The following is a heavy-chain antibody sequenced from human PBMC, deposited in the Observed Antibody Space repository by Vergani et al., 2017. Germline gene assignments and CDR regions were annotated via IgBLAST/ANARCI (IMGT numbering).Heavy chain of an antibody. CDR3: ARRPYNWNYVDY. D-gene: IGHD1-20*01. V-gene: IGHV4-59*08. J-gene: IGHJ4*02. CDR2: IYYSGST. Sequence: QVQLQESGPGLVKPSETLSLTCTVSGGSISSYYWSWIRQPPGKGLEWIGYIYYSGSTNYNPSLKSRVTMSVDTSKSQFSLKLSSVTAADTAVYYCARRPYNWNYVDYWGQGTLVTVSS. CDR1: GGSISSYY.